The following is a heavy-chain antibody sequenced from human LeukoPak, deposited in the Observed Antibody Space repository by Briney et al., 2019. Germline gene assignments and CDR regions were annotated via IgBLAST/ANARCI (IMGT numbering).Heavy chain of an antibody. D-gene: IGHD6-13*01. CDR2: MNQDGSEI. CDR3: ASSDGSSWYSLHEY. Sequence: PGGSLRLSCAASGFTFSRYWMSWVRQAPGKGLEWVANMNQDGSEIYHVASVKDRFTISRDNAKNSLYLQMNSLRAEDTAVYYCASSDGSSWYSLHEYWGQGTLVTVSS. J-gene: IGHJ4*02. V-gene: IGHV3-7*01. CDR1: GFTFSRYW.